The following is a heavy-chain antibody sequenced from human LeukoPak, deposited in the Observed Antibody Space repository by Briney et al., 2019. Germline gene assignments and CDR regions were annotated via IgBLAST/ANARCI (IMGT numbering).Heavy chain of an antibody. CDR3: ARNVLPTNWFDP. CDR1: GYTFTGYY. V-gene: IGHV1-69*13. J-gene: IGHJ5*02. Sequence: SVKVSCKASGYTFTGYYMHWVRQAPGQGLEWMGGIIPIFGTTNYAQKFQGRVTIIADESTSTAYMELSSLRSEDTAVYYCARNVLPTNWFDPWGQGTLVTVSS. CDR2: IIPIFGTT. D-gene: IGHD3-10*01.